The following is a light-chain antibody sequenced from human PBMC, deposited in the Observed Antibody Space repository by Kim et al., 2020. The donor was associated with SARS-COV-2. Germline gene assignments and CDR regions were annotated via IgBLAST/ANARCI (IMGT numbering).Light chain of an antibody. CDR3: QQYKGT. CDR1: QDISHW. J-gene: IGKJ2*02. V-gene: IGKV1-5*03. Sequence: DIQMTQSPSTLSASVGDRVSITCRASQDISHWLAWYQQKPGKAPQLLIYKASLLESGVPSRFSGSGSGTEFTLTISSLEPEDSATYYCQQYKGTVGQGTKLEIK. CDR2: KAS.